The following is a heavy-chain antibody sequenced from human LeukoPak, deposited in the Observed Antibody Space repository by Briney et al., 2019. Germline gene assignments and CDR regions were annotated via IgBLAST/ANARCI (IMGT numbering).Heavy chain of an antibody. Sequence: ASVKVSCKASGYTFTSYGISWVRQAPGQGLEWMGWISAYNGNTGYAQKFQGRVTMTRNTSISTAYMELSSLRSEDTAVYYCARGPVLWFGDSNWFDPWGQGTLVTVSS. CDR3: ARGPVLWFGDSNWFDP. CDR2: ISAYNGNT. V-gene: IGHV1-8*02. CDR1: GYTFTSYG. D-gene: IGHD3-10*01. J-gene: IGHJ5*02.